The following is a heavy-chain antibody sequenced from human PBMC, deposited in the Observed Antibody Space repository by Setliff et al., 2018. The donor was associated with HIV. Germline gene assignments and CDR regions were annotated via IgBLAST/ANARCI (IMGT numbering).Heavy chain of an antibody. CDR2: MNPNSGVT. Sequence: ASVKVSCKPSGHTFSNSDIHWVRRATGQGLEWMGWMNPNSGVTGYALKFHDRVTMTRDTSISTDYLELRTLTSEDTAVYYCASGKGVGGVVITDGLDVWGKGTTVTVSS. CDR3: ASGKGVGGVVITDGLDV. J-gene: IGHJ6*04. D-gene: IGHD3-10*01. CDR1: GHTFSNSD. V-gene: IGHV1-8*02.